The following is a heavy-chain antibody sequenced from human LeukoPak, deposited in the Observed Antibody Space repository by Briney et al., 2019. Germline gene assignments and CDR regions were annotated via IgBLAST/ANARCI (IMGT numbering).Heavy chain of an antibody. CDR3: ARDWELRWSQGGLDY. CDR2: INAESGET. CDR1: GYTFTNFG. Sequence: ASVKVSCKASGYTFTNFGISWVRQAPGQGLEWMGWINAESGETKYAQKFQGRVTMTRDTSISTAYMELRGLRFDDTATYYCARDWELRWSQGGLDYWGQGTLLAVSS. J-gene: IGHJ4*02. D-gene: IGHD3-10*01. V-gene: IGHV1-2*02.